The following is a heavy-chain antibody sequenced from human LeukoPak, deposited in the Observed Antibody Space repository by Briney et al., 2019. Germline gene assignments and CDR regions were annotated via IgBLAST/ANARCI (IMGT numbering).Heavy chain of an antibody. V-gene: IGHV3-9*01. Sequence: GGSLRLTCAASGFTFEDYAMHWVRQAPGKGLEWVSGINWNSASTGYADSVKGRFTISRDNVMNSLYLQMNSLRPEDTALYYCVKDRRNPYRPEGPFDPWGQGTLVTVSS. D-gene: IGHD1-14*01. CDR3: VKDRRNPYRPEGPFDP. CDR2: INWNSAST. CDR1: GFTFEDYA. J-gene: IGHJ5*02.